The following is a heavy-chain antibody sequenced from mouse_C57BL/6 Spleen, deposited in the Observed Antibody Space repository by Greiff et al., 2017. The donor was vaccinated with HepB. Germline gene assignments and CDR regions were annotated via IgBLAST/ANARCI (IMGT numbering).Heavy chain of an antibody. CDR2: IDPSDSYT. V-gene: IGHV1-69*01. J-gene: IGHJ3*01. CDR1: GYTFTSYW. CDR3: ARCPYSNSWFAY. D-gene: IGHD2-5*01. Sequence: VQLQQPGAELVMPGASVKLSCKASGYTFTSYWMHWVKQRPGQGLEWIGEIDPSDSYTNYNQKFKGKSTLTVDKSSSTAYMQHSSLTSEDSAVYYCARCPYSNSWFAYWGQGTLVTVSA.